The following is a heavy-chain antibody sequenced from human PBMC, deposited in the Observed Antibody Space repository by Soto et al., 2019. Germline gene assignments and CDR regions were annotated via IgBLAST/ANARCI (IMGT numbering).Heavy chain of an antibody. V-gene: IGHV3-21*01. CDR2: ISSNSAYI. J-gene: IGHJ5*02. D-gene: IGHD6-13*01. CDR3: TRDASRDSSARAWLDP. CDR1: GFTFRSFT. Sequence: GGSLSLSCAASGFTFRSFTMNWVRQAPGKGLEWVSTISSNSAYIYYTDALRGRFTISRDNAKNSLHLQMNSLRAEDTAVYYCTRDASRDSSARAWLDPWGPGTLVPVSS.